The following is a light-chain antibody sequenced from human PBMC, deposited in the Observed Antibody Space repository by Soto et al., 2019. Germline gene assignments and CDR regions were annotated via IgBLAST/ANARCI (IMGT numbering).Light chain of an antibody. J-gene: IGKJ5*01. CDR2: GAS. Sequence: EIVLTQSPGTLSLSPGERATLSCRASQSVSSSYLAWYQQKPGQAPRLLIYGASNRATGIPARFSGSGSGTEFTLTISSLQSEDFAVYYCQQYNNWITFGQGTRLEI. V-gene: IGKV3D-15*01. CDR1: QSVSSSY. CDR3: QQYNNWIT.